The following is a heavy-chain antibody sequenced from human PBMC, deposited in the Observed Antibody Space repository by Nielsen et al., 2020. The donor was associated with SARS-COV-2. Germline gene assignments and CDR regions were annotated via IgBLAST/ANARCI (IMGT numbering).Heavy chain of an antibody. D-gene: IGHD3-16*02. CDR3: ARGPITFGGVIVPFDY. Sequence: GESLKISCAASGFTFSSYGIHWVRQAPGKGLEWVAAISYDGSNKYYADSVKGRFTISRDNSKNTLYLQMNSLRAEDTAIYYCARGPITFGGVIVPFDYWGQGTLVTVSS. CDR2: ISYDGSNK. V-gene: IGHV3-30*03. J-gene: IGHJ4*02. CDR1: GFTFSSYG.